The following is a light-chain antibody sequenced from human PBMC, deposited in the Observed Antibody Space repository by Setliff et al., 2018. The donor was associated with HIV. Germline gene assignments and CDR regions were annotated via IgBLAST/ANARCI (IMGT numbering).Light chain of an antibody. J-gene: IGLJ1*01. CDR1: SSDVVGSNY. CDR2: EVS. Sequence: QSALAQPASVSGSPGQSITISCTGTSSDVVGSNYVSWYQQHPGKAPKLMIYEVSNRPSWVSNRFSGSKSGNTASLTISGLQAEDEADYYCSSYTFSSTPYVFGTGTKVTVL. V-gene: IGLV2-14*01. CDR3: SSYTFSSTPYV.